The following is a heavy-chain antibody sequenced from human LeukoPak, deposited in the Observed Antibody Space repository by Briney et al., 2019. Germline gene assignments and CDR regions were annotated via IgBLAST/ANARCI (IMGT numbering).Heavy chain of an antibody. CDR1: GFTFSSYA. CDR2: ISGSGGST. CDR3: AKDSLLLWFGELLWNFDY. D-gene: IGHD3-10*01. J-gene: IGHJ4*02. Sequence: GGSLRLSCAASGFTFSSYAMSWVRQAPGKGLEWVSAISGSGGSTYYADSVKGRFTISRDNSKNTLCLQMNSLRAEDTAVYYCAKDSLLLWFGELLWNFDYWGQGTLVTVSS. V-gene: IGHV3-23*01.